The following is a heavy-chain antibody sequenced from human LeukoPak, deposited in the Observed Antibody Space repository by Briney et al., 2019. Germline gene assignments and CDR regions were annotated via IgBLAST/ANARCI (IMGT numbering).Heavy chain of an antibody. CDR3: ARGGNYYDDSGYSP. Sequence: PRGSLRLSCAASGFTFSSYATHWGRHAPGEGLGWVTVISYDGNNKYYADSVKGRFTISTDNSKNMLYLQMNSLRAEDTAVYYCARGGNYYDDSGYSPWGQGTLVTVSS. CDR2: ISYDGNNK. CDR1: GFTFSSYA. J-gene: IGHJ5*02. D-gene: IGHD3-22*01. V-gene: IGHV3-30-3*01.